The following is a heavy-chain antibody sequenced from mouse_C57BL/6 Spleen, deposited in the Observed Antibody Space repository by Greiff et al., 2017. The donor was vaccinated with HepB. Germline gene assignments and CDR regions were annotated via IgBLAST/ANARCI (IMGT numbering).Heavy chain of an antibody. CDR3: AFYDSYYFDY. CDR1: GYTFTSYG. V-gene: IGHV1-81*01. CDR2: IYPRSGNT. J-gene: IGHJ2*01. Sequence: VQLQESGAELARPGASVKLSCKASGYTFTSYGISWVKQRTGQGLEWIGEIYPRSGNTYYNEKFKGKATLTADKSSSTAYMELRSLTSEDSAVYFCAFYDSYYFDYWGQGTTLTVSS. D-gene: IGHD2-3*01.